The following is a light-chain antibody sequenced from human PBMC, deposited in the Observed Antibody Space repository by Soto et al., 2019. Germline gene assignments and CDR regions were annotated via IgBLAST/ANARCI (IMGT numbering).Light chain of an antibody. J-gene: IGKJ1*01. Sequence: EIMLTQSPATLSLSLGERATLSCRASQSVGTFLAWYQQKPGQSPRLLIHGASNRASGLPARFSGSGSGTDFILTISSLEPEDSAVYYCQQRSSSWTFGQGTKVEIK. CDR3: QQRSSSWT. CDR2: GAS. V-gene: IGKV3-11*01. CDR1: QSVGTF.